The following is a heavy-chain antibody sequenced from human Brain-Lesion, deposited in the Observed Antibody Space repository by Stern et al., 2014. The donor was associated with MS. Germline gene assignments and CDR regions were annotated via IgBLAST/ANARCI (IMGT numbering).Heavy chain of an antibody. CDR3: ARFPASRPHVFDS. J-gene: IGHJ4*02. V-gene: IGHV4-4*02. D-gene: IGHD6-13*01. Sequence: QVQLQESGPGLVKPSGTLSLTCAVSGGSISSSNLWCWVSQSPGKGLEWIGESDHSGSTIYNPSLKSRVTVSVDKSQNRFSLNLRSVTAADTAVYFCARFPASRPHVFDSWGQGTLVTVSS. CDR2: SDHSGST. CDR1: GGSISSSNL.